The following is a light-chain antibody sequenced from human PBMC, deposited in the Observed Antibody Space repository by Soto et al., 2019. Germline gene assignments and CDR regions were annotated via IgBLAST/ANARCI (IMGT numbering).Light chain of an antibody. CDR1: QSVSTY. Sequence: EIVLTQSQATLSMSPGERATLSCSASQSVSTYLAWYQQKPGQAPRLLIFDASNRASGIPSRFSGSGSGTNFTLTISRLEPEDFAVYFCQQRSHWPPLTFGGGTKVEIK. CDR2: DAS. CDR3: QQRSHWPPLT. J-gene: IGKJ4*01. V-gene: IGKV3-11*01.